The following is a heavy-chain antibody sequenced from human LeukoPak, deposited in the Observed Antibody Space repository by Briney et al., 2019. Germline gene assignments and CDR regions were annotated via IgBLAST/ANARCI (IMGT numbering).Heavy chain of an antibody. CDR2: IYYSGST. D-gene: IGHD6-13*01. CDR1: GGSISSYY. J-gene: IGHJ3*02. V-gene: IGHV4-59*01. Sequence: PSETLSLTCTVAGGSISSYYWSWIRQPPGKGLEWIGYIYYSGSTNYNPSLKSRVTISVDTSKNQFSLKLSSVTAADTAVYYCARESSKDAFDIWGQGTMVTVSS. CDR3: ARESSKDAFDI.